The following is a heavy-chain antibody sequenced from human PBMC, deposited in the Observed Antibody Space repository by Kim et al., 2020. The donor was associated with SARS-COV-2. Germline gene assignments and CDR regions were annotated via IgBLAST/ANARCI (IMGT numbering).Heavy chain of an antibody. CDR2: IRSKAYGGTT. Sequence: GGSLRLSCTASGFTFGDYAMSWVRQAPGKGLEWVGFIRSKAYGGTTEYAASVKGRFTISRDDSKSIAYLQMNSLKTEDTAVYYCNGVCSSTSCSGFDYWGQGTLVTVSS. V-gene: IGHV3-49*04. CDR3: NGVCSSTSCSGFDY. CDR1: GFTFGDYA. D-gene: IGHD2-2*01. J-gene: IGHJ4*02.